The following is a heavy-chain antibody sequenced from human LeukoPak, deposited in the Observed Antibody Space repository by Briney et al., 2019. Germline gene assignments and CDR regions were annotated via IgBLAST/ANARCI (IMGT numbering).Heavy chain of an antibody. CDR1: GGSISSGDYY. D-gene: IGHD2-21*01. CDR3: AREIGLQPPYYYYYYGMDV. J-gene: IGHJ6*02. CDR2: IYYSGST. Sequence: SRTLSLTCTVSGGSISSGDYYWSWIRQPPGKGLEWIGYIYYSGSTNYNPSLKSRVTISVDTSKNQFSLKLSSVTAADTAVYYCAREIGLQPPYYYYYYGMDVWGQGTTVTVSS. V-gene: IGHV4-30-4*01.